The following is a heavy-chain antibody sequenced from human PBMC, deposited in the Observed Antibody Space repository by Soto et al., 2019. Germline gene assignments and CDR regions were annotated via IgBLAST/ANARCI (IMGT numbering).Heavy chain of an antibody. Sequence: QVQLQESGPGLVKPSETLSLTCTVSGGSISSYYWSWIRQPPGKGLEWIGYIYYSGSTNYNPSLKSRVTISVDTSKNQFSLKLSSVTAADTAVYYCARGRYYDSSGYYYVAEYFQHWGQGTLVTVSS. CDR3: ARGRYYDSSGYYYVAEYFQH. J-gene: IGHJ1*01. V-gene: IGHV4-59*01. D-gene: IGHD3-22*01. CDR1: GGSISSYY. CDR2: IYYSGST.